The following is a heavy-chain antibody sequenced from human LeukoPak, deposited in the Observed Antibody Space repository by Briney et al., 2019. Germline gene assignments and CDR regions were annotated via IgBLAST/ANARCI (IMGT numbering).Heavy chain of an antibody. J-gene: IGHJ3*02. CDR3: AKNFSPIRWELLVEAFDI. Sequence: GGSLRLSCAASGFTFSSYGMSWVRQAPGKGLEWVSAISGSGSSTYYADSVKGRFTISRDNSKNTLYLQMNSLRAEDTAVYYCAKNFSPIRWELLVEAFDIWGQGTMVTVSS. CDR2: ISGSGSST. D-gene: IGHD1-26*01. V-gene: IGHV3-23*01. CDR1: GFTFSSYG.